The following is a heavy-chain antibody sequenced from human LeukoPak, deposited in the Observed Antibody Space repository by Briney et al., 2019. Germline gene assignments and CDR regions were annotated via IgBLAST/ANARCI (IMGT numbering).Heavy chain of an antibody. Sequence: GGSLRLSCAASGFTFDDYDMSWVRQAPGKGLEWVSGINWNGGSTGYADSVKGRFTISRDNAKNSLYLQMNSLRAEDTAVYYCASAVYYYYMDVWGKGTTVTISS. CDR3: ASAVYYYYMDV. CDR1: GFTFDDYD. CDR2: INWNGGST. V-gene: IGHV3-20*04. J-gene: IGHJ6*03.